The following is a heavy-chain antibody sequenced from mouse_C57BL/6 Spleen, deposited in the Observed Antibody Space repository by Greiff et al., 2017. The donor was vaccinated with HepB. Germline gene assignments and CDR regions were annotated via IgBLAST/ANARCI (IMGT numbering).Heavy chain of an antibody. V-gene: IGHV1-26*01. J-gene: IGHJ3*01. D-gene: IGHD1-1*01. CDR1: GYTFTDYY. CDR3: ARTVITTVVEPFAY. Sequence: VQLQQSGPELVKPGASVKISCKASGYTFTDYYMNWVKQSHGKSLEWIGDINPNNGGTSYNQKFKGKATLTVDKSSSTAYMDLRSLTSEDSAVYYCARTVITTVVEPFAYWGQGTLVTVSA. CDR2: INPNNGGT.